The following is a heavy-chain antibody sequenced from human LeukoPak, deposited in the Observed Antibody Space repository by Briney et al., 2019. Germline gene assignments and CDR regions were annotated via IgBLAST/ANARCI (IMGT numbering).Heavy chain of an antibody. CDR3: ARALDSGYDSWGY. Sequence: NPSVTLSLTCTVSGGSISSYYWSWIRQPPGKGLEWIGYIYYSGSTNYNPSLKSRVTISVDTSKNQFSLKLSSVTAADTAVYYCARALDSGYDSWGYWGQGTLVTVSS. J-gene: IGHJ4*02. CDR1: GGSISSYY. V-gene: IGHV4-59*01. CDR2: IYYSGST. D-gene: IGHD5-12*01.